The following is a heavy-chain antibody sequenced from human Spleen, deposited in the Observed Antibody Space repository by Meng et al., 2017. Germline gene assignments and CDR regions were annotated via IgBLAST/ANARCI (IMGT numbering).Heavy chain of an antibody. CDR3: ARGAGRYYYDSSGYYYVTEYFDY. CDR2: INAGNGNT. V-gene: IGHV1-3*01. D-gene: IGHD3-22*01. CDR1: GYTFTSYA. J-gene: IGHJ4*02. Sequence: ASVKVSCKASGYTFTSYAMHWVRQAPGQRLEWMGWINAGNGNTKYSQKFQGRVTITSDTSASTAYMELSSLRSEDTAVYYCARGAGRYYYDSSGYYYVTEYFDYWGQGTLVTVSS.